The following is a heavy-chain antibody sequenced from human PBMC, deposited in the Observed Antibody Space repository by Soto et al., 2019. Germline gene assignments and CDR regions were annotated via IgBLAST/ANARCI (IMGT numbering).Heavy chain of an antibody. CDR1: GGTFSSYA. D-gene: IGHD6-19*01. CDR2: IIPIFGTA. V-gene: IGHV1-69*06. J-gene: IGHJ6*02. Sequence: QVQLVQSGAEVKKPGSSVKVSCKASGGTFSSYAISWVRLAPGQGLEWMGGIIPIFGTANYAQKFQGRVTITADKSTSTAYMELSSLRSEDTAVYYCARGKAVAENYYYGMDVWGQGTTVTVSS. CDR3: ARGKAVAENYYYGMDV.